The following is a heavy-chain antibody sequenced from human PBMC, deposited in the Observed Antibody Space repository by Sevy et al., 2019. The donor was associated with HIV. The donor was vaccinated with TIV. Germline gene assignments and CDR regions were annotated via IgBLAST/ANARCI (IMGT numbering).Heavy chain of an antibody. CDR1: GDSVSSSSAA. Sequence: SQTLSLTCAISGDSVSSSSAAWNWFRQSPSRGLEWLGRTYYRSKWYSDYEVSVKGRVTINPDTSKNQFSLHLESVTPEDTAVYFCARGDATNSYYYGMDVWGQGTTVTVSS. CDR2: TYYRSKWYS. V-gene: IGHV6-1*01. J-gene: IGHJ6*02. CDR3: ARGDATNSYYYGMDV.